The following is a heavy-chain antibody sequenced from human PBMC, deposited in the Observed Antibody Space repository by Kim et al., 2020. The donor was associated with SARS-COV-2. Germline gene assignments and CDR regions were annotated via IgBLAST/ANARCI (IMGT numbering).Heavy chain of an antibody. CDR1: GYTLTELS. V-gene: IGHV1-24*01. J-gene: IGHJ6*02. D-gene: IGHD5-12*01. CDR3: ATATPRYSGYDTYGMDV. CDR2: FDPEDGET. Sequence: ASVKVSCKFSGYTLTELSMHWVRQAPGKGLEWMGGFDPEDGETIYAQKFQGRVTMTEDTSTDTAYMELSSLRSEDTAVYYCATATPRYSGYDTYGMDVWGQGTTVTVSS.